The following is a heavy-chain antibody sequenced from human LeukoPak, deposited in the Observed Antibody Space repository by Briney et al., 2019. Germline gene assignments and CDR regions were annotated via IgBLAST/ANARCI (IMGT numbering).Heavy chain of an antibody. D-gene: IGHD6-19*01. CDR2: XDAGGGDT. J-gene: IGHJ6*02. CDR1: GFSFSTYA. V-gene: IGHV3-23*01. Sequence: PGASLRLSCAASGFSFSTYAMTWVRQAPGKGLEXXXXXDAGGGDTYHSDSVKGRFTISRDNSMNTLYLQMNSLRADDTAVYYCGKPAKYWLVRGNGVDVWGQGTTVTVSS. CDR3: GKPAKYWLVRGNGVDV.